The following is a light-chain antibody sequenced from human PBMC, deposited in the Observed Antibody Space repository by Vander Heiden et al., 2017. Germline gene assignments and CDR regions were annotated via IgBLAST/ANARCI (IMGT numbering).Light chain of an antibody. Sequence: PLQPPRLLIHGASTRATGVAARFIGSGSGTEFTLTINGLQAEDVAVYFCQQYETWPPLTFGGGTTVEMK. CDR2: GAS. V-gene: IGKV3-15*01. J-gene: IGKJ4*01. CDR3: QQYETWPPLT.